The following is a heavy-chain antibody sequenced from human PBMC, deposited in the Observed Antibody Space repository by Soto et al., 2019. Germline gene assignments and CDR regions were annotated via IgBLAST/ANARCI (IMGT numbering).Heavy chain of an antibody. D-gene: IGHD2-15*01. CDR3: ARGFYCSGGSCYSPVVDY. J-gene: IGHJ4*02. CDR2: IWYDGSNK. CDR1: GFTFSSYG. V-gene: IGHV3-33*01. Sequence: LRLSCAASGFTFSSYGMHWVRQAPGKGLEWVAVIWYDGSNKYYADSVKGRFTISRDNSKNTLYLQMNSLRAEDTAVYYCARGFYCSGGSCYSPVVDYRGQGTLVTVSS.